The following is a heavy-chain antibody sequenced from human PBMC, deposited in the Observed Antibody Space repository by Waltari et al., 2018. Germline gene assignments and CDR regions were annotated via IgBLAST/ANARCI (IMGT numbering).Heavy chain of an antibody. Sequence: QVQLVESGGGVVQPGRSLRLSCTSSEFSFSSYDLHWVRQAPGKGLECVAVISYNERNIYYVDSVKGRFTISRDNSKKMLYLQMNSLITEDTAVYYCARDYCDRTNCHGMDVWGQGTTVTVSS. D-gene: IGHD3-22*01. V-gene: IGHV3-30*04. CDR3: ARDYCDRTNCHGMDV. CDR1: EFSFSSYD. CDR2: ISYNERNI. J-gene: IGHJ6*02.